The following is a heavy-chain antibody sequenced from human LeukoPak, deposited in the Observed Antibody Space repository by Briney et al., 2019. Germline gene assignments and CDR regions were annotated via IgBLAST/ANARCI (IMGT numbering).Heavy chain of an antibody. CDR1: GGSISDNRW. D-gene: IGHD5-12*01. CDR3: ARDRTDIVATSHFDY. V-gene: IGHV4-4*02. Sequence: SETLSLTCAVSGGSISDNRWWSWVRQPPGKGLEWIGEIYHSGITNYNPSLKSQVTISVDKSKNQFSLKLSSVTAADTAVYYCARDRTDIVATSHFDYWGQGTLVTVSS. CDR2: IYHSGIT. J-gene: IGHJ4*02.